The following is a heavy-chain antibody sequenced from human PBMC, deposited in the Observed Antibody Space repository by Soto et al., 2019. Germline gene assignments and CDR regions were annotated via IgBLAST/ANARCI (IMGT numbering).Heavy chain of an antibody. J-gene: IGHJ1*01. Sequence: QVQLQESGPGLVKPSQTLSLTCTVSGGSISSGAYYWSWIRQHPGKGLEWIGYIYYSGSTYYNPSLKRRVTTSVDTSKNQFSRKLSSVTAADTAVYYCAIYDSSGSRGFQHWGQGTLVTVSS. D-gene: IGHD3-22*01. CDR3: AIYDSSGSRGFQH. CDR1: GGSISSGAYY. V-gene: IGHV4-31*03. CDR2: IYYSGST.